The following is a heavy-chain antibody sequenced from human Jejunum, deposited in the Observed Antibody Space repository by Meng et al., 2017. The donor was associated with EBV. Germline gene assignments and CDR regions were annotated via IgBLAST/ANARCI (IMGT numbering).Heavy chain of an antibody. CDR3: ARLSCGGGTCLCPPFDC. CDR1: GGSISGHY. CDR2: IYYSGNT. J-gene: IGHJ4*02. V-gene: IGHV4-59*11. Sequence: QVQLQESGPGLVKPSGXLSCTCXVSGGSISGHYWSWIRQSPGKGLECIGYIYYSGNTVYNPSLENRVTISVDMSKNQFSLKLTSVTAADTAVYYCARLSCGGGTCLCPPFDCWGQGPLVTVSS. D-gene: IGHD2-15*01.